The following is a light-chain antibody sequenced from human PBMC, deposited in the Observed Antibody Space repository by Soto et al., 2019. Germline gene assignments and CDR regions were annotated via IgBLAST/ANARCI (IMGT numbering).Light chain of an antibody. J-gene: IGKJ1*01. CDR2: GAY. V-gene: IGKV3-20*01. CDR1: QTVDNNY. Sequence: DIVLTQSPGTLSLSPGDRATLSCWANQTVDNNYFAWFQQTPGQPPRRLIYGAYARPTGIPSRFSGSGSGTDFTLTISRVEPDDVAIYYCHQYAGSPPWTFGQGTRVDFK. CDR3: HQYAGSPPWT.